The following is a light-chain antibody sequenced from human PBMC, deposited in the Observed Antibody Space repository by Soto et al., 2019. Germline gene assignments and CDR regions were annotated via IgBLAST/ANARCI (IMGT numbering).Light chain of an antibody. CDR1: QSIGNS. CDR3: RQRYNWPLT. CDR2: DAF. J-gene: IGKJ4*01. Sequence: TVLTQSPATLSLSPGERATLSCKASQSIGNSLGWFQQKPGQAPRLLLDDAFNRATGIPARFTGSGSGSDFTLTISSLEPEDVGVYYCRQRYNWPLTFGGGTKVEIK. V-gene: IGKV3-11*01.